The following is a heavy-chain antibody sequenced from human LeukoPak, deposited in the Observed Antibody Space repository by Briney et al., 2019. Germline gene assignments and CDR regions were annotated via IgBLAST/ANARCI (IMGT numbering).Heavy chain of an antibody. J-gene: IGHJ3*02. D-gene: IGHD3-22*01. CDR3: AKDSDSSGPGAFDI. V-gene: IGHV3-30*09. CDR1: GFTFSSYT. Sequence: PGGSLRLSCAASGFTFSSYTMNWVRQPPGKGLEWVAYLSHDGTSKYYADSLKGRFAISRDNAKNSLYLQMNSLRAEDTALYYCAKDSDSSGPGAFDIWGQGTMVTVSS. CDR2: LSHDGTSK.